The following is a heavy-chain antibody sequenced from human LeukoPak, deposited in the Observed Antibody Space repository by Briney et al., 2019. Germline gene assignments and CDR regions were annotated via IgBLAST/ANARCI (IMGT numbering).Heavy chain of an antibody. CDR1: GDSISTDH. V-gene: IGHV4-59*08. Sequence: PSETLSLTCIVPGDSISTDHWSWIRQSPGKGLEWIGYINYSGDSEYNPSLKSRVTISVDRSKNQVSLKMRSVTAADTAAYYCARLDCISDTCYNYWALGALVTVSS. J-gene: IGHJ4*02. CDR3: ARLDCISDTCYNY. D-gene: IGHD2-21*01. CDR2: INYSGDS.